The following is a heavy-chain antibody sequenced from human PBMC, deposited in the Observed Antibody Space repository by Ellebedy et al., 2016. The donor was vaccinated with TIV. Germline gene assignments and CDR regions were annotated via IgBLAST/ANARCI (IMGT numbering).Heavy chain of an antibody. J-gene: IGHJ3*02. CDR2: IDSGGST. D-gene: IGHD1-1*01. CDR1: GFTVSSNY. Sequence: GGSLRLSCAASGFTVSSNYMSWVRKAPGKGLQWVSLIDSGGSTYYADSVKGRYTISRDNSKKILYLQMNSLRTEDTALYYCARETFNDVDLKVWGVLDMWGQGTMVTVSS. CDR3: ARETFNDVDLKVWGVLDM. V-gene: IGHV3-66*01.